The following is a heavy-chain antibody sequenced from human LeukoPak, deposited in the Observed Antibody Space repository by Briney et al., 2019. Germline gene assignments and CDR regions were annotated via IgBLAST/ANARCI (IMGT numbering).Heavy chain of an antibody. J-gene: IGHJ6*03. CDR3: ARPGEYYYYMDV. D-gene: IGHD3-10*01. V-gene: IGHV4-34*01. CDR1: GGSFSGYY. Sequence: SETLSLTCAVYGGSFSGYYWSWIRQPPGKGLEWIGEINHSGSTNYNPSLKSRVTISVDTSKNQFSLKLSSVTAADTAVYYCARPGEYYYYMDVWGKGTTVTVSS. CDR2: INHSGST.